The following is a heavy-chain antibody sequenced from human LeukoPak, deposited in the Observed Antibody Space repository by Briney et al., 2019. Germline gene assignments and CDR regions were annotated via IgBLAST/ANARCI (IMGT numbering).Heavy chain of an antibody. J-gene: IGHJ4*02. CDR1: GFTFSSYA. V-gene: IGHV3-23*01. CDR3: AKYREYGSGTYPIPSDY. D-gene: IGHD3-10*01. Sequence: GGSLRLSCAASGFTFSSYAMSWVRQAPGKGLEWVSAISGSGGSTYYADSVKDRFNISRDNSKNSLYLQMNSLRTEDTAVYYCAKYREYGSGTYPIPSDYWGQGTLVTVSS. CDR2: ISGSGGST.